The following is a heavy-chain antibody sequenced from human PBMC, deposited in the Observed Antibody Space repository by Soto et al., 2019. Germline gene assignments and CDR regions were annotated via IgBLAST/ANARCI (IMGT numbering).Heavy chain of an antibody. CDR3: ARVLSSSGWANFDY. CDR1: DDSVSSGVYY. J-gene: IGHJ4*01. D-gene: IGHD6-19*01. CDR2: SYYGGSA. V-gene: IGHV4-31*11. Sequence: SETLSLTCAVSDDSVSSGVYYWCWIRKHPEKGLGWIGFSYYGGSAYYNSSLKSRVTISVDTYKNQFSLKLSFVTAADTAVYYCARVLSSSGWANFDYWGHGTLVTVSS.